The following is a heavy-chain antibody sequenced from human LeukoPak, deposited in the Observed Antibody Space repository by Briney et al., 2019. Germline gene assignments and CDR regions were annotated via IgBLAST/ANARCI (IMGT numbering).Heavy chain of an antibody. J-gene: IGHJ3*02. CDR2: IIPIFGTA. Sequence: SVKVSCKASGGTFSSYAISWVRQAPGQGLEWMGGIIPIFGTANYAQKFQGRVTMTTDTSTSTAYMEPRSLRSDDTAVYYCAREIGDYVWGSYRYGGAFDIWGQGTMVTVSS. V-gene: IGHV1-69*05. CDR1: GGTFSSYA. CDR3: AREIGDYVWGSYRYGGAFDI. D-gene: IGHD3-16*02.